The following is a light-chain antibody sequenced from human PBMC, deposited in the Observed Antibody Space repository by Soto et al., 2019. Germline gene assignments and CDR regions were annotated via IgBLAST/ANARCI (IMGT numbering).Light chain of an antibody. CDR3: CSYARSSIVV. Sequence: QSALTQPASVSGSPGESITISCTGTSSDVGSYNLVSWYQQHPGKAPKFMIYEGSKRPSGVSNRFSGSKSGNTASLTISGLQAEDEADYYCCSYARSSIVVFGGGTKLTVL. J-gene: IGLJ2*01. CDR2: EGS. V-gene: IGLV2-23*01. CDR1: SSDVGSYNL.